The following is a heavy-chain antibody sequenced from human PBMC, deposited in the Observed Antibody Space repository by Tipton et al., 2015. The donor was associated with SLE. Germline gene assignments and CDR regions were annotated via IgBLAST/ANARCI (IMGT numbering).Heavy chain of an antibody. CDR1: GFTLSNYW. D-gene: IGHD6-19*01. CDR3: ARGSYTSVWH. CDR2: INNDGSGA. V-gene: IGHV3-74*01. J-gene: IGHJ4*02. Sequence: SLRLSCAASGFTLSNYWMFWVRQAPGKGLVWVSRINNDGSGAWYAESVKGRFTISRANARNTLYLQMNSVRVEDTAVYYCARGSYTSVWHWGQGILVTVSS.